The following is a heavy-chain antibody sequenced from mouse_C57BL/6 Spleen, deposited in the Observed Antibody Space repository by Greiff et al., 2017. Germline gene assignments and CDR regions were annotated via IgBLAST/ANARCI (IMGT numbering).Heavy chain of an antibody. V-gene: IGHV1-69*01. CDR2: IDPSDSYT. J-gene: IGHJ1*03. Sequence: QVQLQQPGAELVMPGASVKLSCKASGYTFTSYWMHWVKQRPGQGLEWIGGIDPSDSYTNYNQKFKGKSPLTVDKSSSTAYMQLSSLTSEDSAVYYCARGYGLSQGYFDVWGTGTTVTVSS. D-gene: IGHD1-2*01. CDR1: GYTFTSYW. CDR3: ARGYGLSQGYFDV.